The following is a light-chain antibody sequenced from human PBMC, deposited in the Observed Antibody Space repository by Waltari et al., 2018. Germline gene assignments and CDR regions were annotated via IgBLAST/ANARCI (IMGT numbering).Light chain of an antibody. J-gene: IGKJ1*01. Sequence: EIVLTQSPGTLSLSPGERATLSCRASQSVSKYLAWYQQKPGQAPRLLIYDASTRATGIPDRFSATGWGTDFSLSISRLEPEDFAVYYCPKYGTLPATFGQGTKVQMK. CDR2: DAS. V-gene: IGKV3-20*01. CDR3: PKYGTLPAT. CDR1: QSVSKY.